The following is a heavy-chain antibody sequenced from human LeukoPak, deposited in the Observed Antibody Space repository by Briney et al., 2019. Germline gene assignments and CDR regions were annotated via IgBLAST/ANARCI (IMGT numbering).Heavy chain of an antibody. CDR2: INHSGST. D-gene: IGHD3-22*01. V-gene: IGHV4-34*01. Sequence: PSETLSLTCAVYGGSFSGYYWSWIRQPPGQGLEWIGEINHSGSTNYNPSLKSRVTISVDTSKNQFSLKLSSVTAADTAVYYCASGYYYDSSGYYGWGQGTLVTVSS. J-gene: IGHJ4*02. CDR1: GGSFSGYY. CDR3: ASGYYYDSSGYYG.